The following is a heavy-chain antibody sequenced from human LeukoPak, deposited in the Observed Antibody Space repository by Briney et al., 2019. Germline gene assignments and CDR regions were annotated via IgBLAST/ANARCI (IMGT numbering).Heavy chain of an antibody. CDR3: ARVSAITGTDYYYYYMDV. D-gene: IGHD1-20*01. Sequence: PSETLSLTCTVSGGSISSGSYYWSWIRQPAVKGLEWIGRIYTSGSTNYNPSLKSRVTISVDTSKNQFSLKLSSVTAADTAVYYCARVSAITGTDYYYYYMDVWGKGTTVTISS. J-gene: IGHJ6*03. V-gene: IGHV4-61*02. CDR2: IYTSGST. CDR1: GGSISSGSYY.